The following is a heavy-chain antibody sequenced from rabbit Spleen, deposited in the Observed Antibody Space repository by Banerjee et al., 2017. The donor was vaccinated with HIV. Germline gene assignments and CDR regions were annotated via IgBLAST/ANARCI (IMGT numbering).Heavy chain of an antibody. CDR1: GFSFSNKAV. J-gene: IGHJ5*01. CDR2: INAVTGKA. CDR3: ARWTTDYYPSLPYATMGWLDL. V-gene: IGHV1S45*01. Sequence: QEQLVESGGGLVKPEGSLKLSCTASGFSFSNKAVMCWVRQAPGKGLEWIACINAVTGKAVYASWAKGRFTCSKTSSTTVTLQMTSLTVADTATYFCARWTTDYYPSLPYATMGWLDLWGQGTLVTVS. D-gene: IGHD6-1*01.